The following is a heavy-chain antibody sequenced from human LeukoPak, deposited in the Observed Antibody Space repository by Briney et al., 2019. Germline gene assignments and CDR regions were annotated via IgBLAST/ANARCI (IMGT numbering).Heavy chain of an antibody. CDR2: ISSSGSTI. V-gene: IGHV3-48*03. Sequence: GGSLRLSCAASGFTFSSYEMNWVRQAPGKGLEWVSYISSSGSTIYYADSVKGRFTISRDDAKNSLYLQMNSLRAEDTAVYYCARATGRLVSDYWGQGTLATVSS. CDR1: GFTFSSYE. CDR3: ARATGRLVSDY. D-gene: IGHD6-19*01. J-gene: IGHJ4*02.